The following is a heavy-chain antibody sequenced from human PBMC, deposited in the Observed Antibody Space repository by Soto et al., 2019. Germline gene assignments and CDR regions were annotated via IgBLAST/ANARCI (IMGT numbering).Heavy chain of an antibody. J-gene: IGHJ6*02. D-gene: IGHD2-15*01. V-gene: IGHV1-69*06. CDR1: GCTFSSYA. CDR3: ARDKESYCSGGSCGYGLPEHMDV. Sequence: ASVKVSCKASGCTFSSYAISWVRQAPGQGLEWMGGIIPIFGTANYAQKFQGRVTITADKSKSTAYMELSSLRSEDTAVYYCARDKESYCSGGSCGYGLPEHMDVWGQGTXVPVSS. CDR2: IIPIFGTA.